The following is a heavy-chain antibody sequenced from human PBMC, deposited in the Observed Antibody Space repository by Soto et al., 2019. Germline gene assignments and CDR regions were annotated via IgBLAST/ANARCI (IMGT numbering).Heavy chain of an antibody. D-gene: IGHD3-10*01. J-gene: IGHJ4*02. CDR2: IWYDGSNK. Sequence: QVQLVESGGGVVQPGRSLRLSCAASGFTFSSYGMHWVRQAPGKGLEWVAVIWYDGSNKYYADSVKGRFTISRDNSKNTLYLQMNSLGAEDTAVYYCARDPTGGEWFGELLPFDYWGQGTLVTVSS. CDR3: ARDPTGGEWFGELLPFDY. CDR1: GFTFSSYG. V-gene: IGHV3-33*01.